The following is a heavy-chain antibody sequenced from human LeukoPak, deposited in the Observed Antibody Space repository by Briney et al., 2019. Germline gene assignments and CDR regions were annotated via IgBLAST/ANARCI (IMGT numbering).Heavy chain of an antibody. CDR1: GCSISSSSYY. Sequence: PSETLSLTCTVSGCSISSSSYYWGWIRQPPGKGLEWIGSIYYSGSTYYNPSLKSRVTISVDTSKNQFSLKLSSVTAADTAVYYYARVEGDYYTYWGQGTLVTVSS. CDR3: ARVEGDYYTY. D-gene: IGHD4-17*01. J-gene: IGHJ4*02. V-gene: IGHV4-39*01. CDR2: IYYSGST.